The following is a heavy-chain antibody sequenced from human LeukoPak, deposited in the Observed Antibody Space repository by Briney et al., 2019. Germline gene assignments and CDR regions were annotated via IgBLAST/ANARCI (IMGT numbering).Heavy chain of an antibody. CDR2: IYYSGIT. CDR1: GGSISSSSYY. J-gene: IGHJ6*02. CDR3: ARLMGSSDMDV. Sequence: KPSETLSLTCTVSGGSISSSSYYWGWIRQPPGKGLEWIGGIYYSGITYYNPSLKSRVTISVDTSKNQFSLRLSSVTAADTALYYCARLMGSSDMDVWGQGTTVTVSS. V-gene: IGHV4-39*01. D-gene: IGHD6-25*01.